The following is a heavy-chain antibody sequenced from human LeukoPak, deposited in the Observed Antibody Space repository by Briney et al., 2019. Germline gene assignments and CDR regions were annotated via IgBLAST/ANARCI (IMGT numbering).Heavy chain of an antibody. V-gene: IGHV4-59*01. D-gene: IGHD3-3*01. CDR1: GGSLSSYY. J-gene: IGHJ6*03. CDR3: VRGLLDDLPYYDFWSGYYDYYYYYMDV. CDR2: IYYSGST. Sequence: SETLSLTCTVSGGSLSSYYWSWIRQPPGKGLEWIGYIYYSGSTNYNHSLKSRVTISVDTSRNQFSLKLSSVTAADTAVYYCVRGLLDDLPYYDFWSGYYDYYYYYMDVWGKGTTVTVSS.